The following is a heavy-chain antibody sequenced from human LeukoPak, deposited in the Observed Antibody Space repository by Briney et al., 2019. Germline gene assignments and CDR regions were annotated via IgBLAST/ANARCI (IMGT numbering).Heavy chain of an antibody. J-gene: IGHJ4*02. V-gene: IGHV1-18*01. CDR1: GYTFSSYG. Sequence: ASVKVSCKASGYTFSSYGISWVRQAPGQGLEWMGWIGPNNGNTNYAQNLQGRVTMTTDTSTGTAYMELRSLRSDDTAVYYCARDSGGRGHFDFWGQGTLVTVSS. D-gene: IGHD3-16*01. CDR3: ARDSGGRGHFDF. CDR2: IGPNNGNT.